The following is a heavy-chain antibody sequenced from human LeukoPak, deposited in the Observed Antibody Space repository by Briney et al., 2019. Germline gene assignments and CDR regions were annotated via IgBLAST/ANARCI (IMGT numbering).Heavy chain of an antibody. CDR1: GFTFSSYS. CDR2: ISSSSSTI. Sequence: GGSLRLSCAASGFTFSSYSMNWVRQAPGKGLEWVSYISSSSSTIYYADSVKGRFTISRDSAKNSLYLQMNSLRAEDTAVYYCARVGYGSLGPYYYGMDVWGQGTTVTVSS. CDR3: ARVGYGSLGPYYYGMDV. V-gene: IGHV3-48*01. J-gene: IGHJ6*02. D-gene: IGHD2-2*03.